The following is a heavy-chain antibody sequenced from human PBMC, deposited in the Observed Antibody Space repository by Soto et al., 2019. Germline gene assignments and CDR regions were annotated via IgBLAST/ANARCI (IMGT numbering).Heavy chain of an antibody. Sequence: PSETLSLTCTVSGGSISSGDYYWSWIRQPPVKGLEWIGEINHSGSSNYNPSLKSRVTISVDTSKNQFSLNLSSVTAADTAVYYCARGRMHRGSSSWYVMGNYDYYYMDVWGKGTTVTVSS. CDR1: GGSISSGDYY. V-gene: IGHV4-39*07. J-gene: IGHJ6*03. CDR3: ARGRMHRGSSSWYVMGNYDYYYMDV. D-gene: IGHD6-13*01. CDR2: INHSGSS.